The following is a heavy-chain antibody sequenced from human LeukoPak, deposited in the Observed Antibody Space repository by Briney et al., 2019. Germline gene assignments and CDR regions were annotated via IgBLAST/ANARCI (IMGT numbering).Heavy chain of an antibody. CDR2: IKQDGSEK. Sequence: QPGGSLRLSCAASGFTFSSYWMSWVRQAPGKGLEWVANIKQDGSEKYYVDSVKGRFTISRDNAKNSLYLQMNSLRAEDTAVYYCARGRQLVPPGYYYYYMDVWGKGTTVTVSS. CDR3: ARGRQLVPPGYYYYYMDV. J-gene: IGHJ6*03. V-gene: IGHV3-7*01. CDR1: GFTFSSYW. D-gene: IGHD6-13*01.